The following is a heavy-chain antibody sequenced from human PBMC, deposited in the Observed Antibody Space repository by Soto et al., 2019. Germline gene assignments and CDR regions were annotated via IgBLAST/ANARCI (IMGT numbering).Heavy chain of an antibody. J-gene: IGHJ4*02. CDR2: SIPIFGPA. CDR1: GGTLSSYA. CDR3: ARGGDGYNLPLDY. V-gene: IGHV1-69*06. D-gene: IGHD5-12*01. Sequence: QVQLVQSGAEVKKPGSSVNVSCKASGGTLSSYAISWVRQAPGQGLEWMGGSIPIFGPANYAQKFQGRVTITADKSTSTAYMELSSLRSEDTAVYYCARGGDGYNLPLDYWGQGTLVTVSS.